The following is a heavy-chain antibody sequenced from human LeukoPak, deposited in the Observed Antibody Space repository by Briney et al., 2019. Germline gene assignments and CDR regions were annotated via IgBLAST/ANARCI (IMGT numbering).Heavy chain of an antibody. CDR2: TNPNSGNT. D-gene: IGHD5-24*01. CDR1: GYTFKNYD. CDR3: ARATPGGLHGYSFDY. V-gene: IGHV1-8*02. J-gene: IGHJ4*02. Sequence: ASVKVSCKASGYTFKNYDINWVRQATGQGLDWMGWTNPNSGNTGFAQKFQDRVSMTRDTSINTAYMELTSLRSGDTAVYYCARATPGGLHGYSFDYWGQGTVVTVYS.